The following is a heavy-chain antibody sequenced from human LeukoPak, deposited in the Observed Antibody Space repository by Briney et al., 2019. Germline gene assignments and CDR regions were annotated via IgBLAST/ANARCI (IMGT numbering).Heavy chain of an antibody. CDR3: ARVVGSLYNWFGP. CDR2: INPTGGST. CDR1: GYTFTSYY. V-gene: IGHV1-46*01. D-gene: IGHD1-26*01. J-gene: IGHJ5*02. Sequence: ASVKVSCKASGYTFTSYYMHWVRQAPGQGLEWMGLINPTGGSTGYAQKFQGRVTMTRDMSTSTAYMELRSLRSDDTAVYYCARVVGSLYNWFGPWGQGTLVTVSS.